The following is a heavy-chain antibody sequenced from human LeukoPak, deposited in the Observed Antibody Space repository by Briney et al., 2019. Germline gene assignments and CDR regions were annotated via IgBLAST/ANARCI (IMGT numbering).Heavy chain of an antibody. CDR2: ISYDGNNE. V-gene: IGHV3-30*04. Sequence: PGGSLRLSCAASGFTFSIYSMHWVRQAPGKGLEWVAVISYDGNNEFYGDSVKGRFTVSRDNSKNTLFLETNSLRADDTAVYFCARGVQWTIFGVEDFDYWGQGTLVTVSS. CDR1: GFTFSIYS. J-gene: IGHJ4*02. CDR3: ARGVQWTIFGVEDFDY. D-gene: IGHD3-3*01.